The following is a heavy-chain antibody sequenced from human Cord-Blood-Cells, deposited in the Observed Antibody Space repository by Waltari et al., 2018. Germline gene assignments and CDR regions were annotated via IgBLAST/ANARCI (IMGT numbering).Heavy chain of an antibody. CDR1: GFTFSSNW. Sequence: EVQLVESGGGLVKHGGSLSLSCAASGFTFSSNWNNWVRQAQGKGRVWVSRINSDGSSTSYADSVKGRFTISRDNAKNTLYLQMNSLRAEDTAVYYCARCGGDCICWGQGTLVTVSS. J-gene: IGHJ4*02. V-gene: IGHV3-74*01. CDR3: ARCGGDCIC. D-gene: IGHD2-21*01. CDR2: INSDGSST.